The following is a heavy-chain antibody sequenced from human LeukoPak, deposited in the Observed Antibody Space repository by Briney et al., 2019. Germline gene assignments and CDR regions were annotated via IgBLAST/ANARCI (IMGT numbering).Heavy chain of an antibody. Sequence: GGSLRLSCAASGFTFNDYAMTWFRQAPGKGLEWVSIISAGGGSTNYADSVRGRFTISRDNSKNTLYLQMNSLRAEDTAVYFCAIRIMGPSYWGQGTLVTASS. D-gene: IGHD3-16*01. CDR3: AIRIMGPSY. J-gene: IGHJ4*02. V-gene: IGHV3-23*01. CDR2: ISAGGGST. CDR1: GFTFNDYA.